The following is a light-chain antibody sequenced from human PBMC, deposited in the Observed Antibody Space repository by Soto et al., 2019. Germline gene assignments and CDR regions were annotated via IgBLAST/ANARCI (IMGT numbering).Light chain of an antibody. Sequence: DIQMTQSPSTLSASVGDRVTITCRASQSIGRFLAWYQHQPGKAPKLLIYDASTLESGVPSRFSGTGSGTEFTFSITSLQPEDFGTYYCQQSYSTPYTFGQGTKLEIK. J-gene: IGKJ2*01. CDR1: QSIGRF. CDR2: DAS. V-gene: IGKV1-5*01. CDR3: QQSYSTPYT.